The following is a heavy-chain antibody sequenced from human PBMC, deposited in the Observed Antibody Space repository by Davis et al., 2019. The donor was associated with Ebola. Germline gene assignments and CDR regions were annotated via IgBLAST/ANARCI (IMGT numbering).Heavy chain of an antibody. CDR2: INPSGGST. CDR3: ARGVDSGSYYGAFDI. CDR1: GFTFTSYY. D-gene: IGHD1-26*01. J-gene: IGHJ3*02. V-gene: IGHV1-46*01. Sequence: ASVKVSCKASGFTFTSYYMHWVRQAPGQGLEWMEIINPSGGSTSYAQKFQGRVTMTRDTSINTAYMELSRLRSDDTAVYYCARGVDSGSYYGAFDIWGQGTMVTVSS.